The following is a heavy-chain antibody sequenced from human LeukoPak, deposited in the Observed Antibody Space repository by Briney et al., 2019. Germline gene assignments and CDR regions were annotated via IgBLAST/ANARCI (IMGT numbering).Heavy chain of an antibody. V-gene: IGHV1-69*13. D-gene: IGHD3-10*01. CDR3: ARESGSYPFYYGMDV. J-gene: IGHJ6*02. CDR2: IIPIFGTA. Sequence: VASVKVSCTASGGTFSSYAISWVRQAPGQGLEWMGGIIPIFGTANYAQKFQGRVTITADESTSTAYMELSSLRSEDTAVYYCARESGSYPFYYGMDVWGQGTTVTVSS. CDR1: GGTFSSYA.